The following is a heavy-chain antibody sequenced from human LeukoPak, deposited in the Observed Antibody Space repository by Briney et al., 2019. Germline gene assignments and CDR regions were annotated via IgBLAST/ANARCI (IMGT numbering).Heavy chain of an antibody. CDR1: GYSISSGYY. J-gene: IGHJ4*02. D-gene: IGHD2-2*01. CDR2: IYHSGST. CDR3: AREPFYEVVPAVFDY. V-gene: IGHV4-38-2*02. Sequence: SSETLSLTCTVSGYSISSGYYWGWIRQPPGKGLEWIGSIYHSGSTYYNPSLKSRVTISVATSKNQFSLKLSSVTAADTAVYYCAREPFYEVVPAVFDYWGQGTLVTVSS.